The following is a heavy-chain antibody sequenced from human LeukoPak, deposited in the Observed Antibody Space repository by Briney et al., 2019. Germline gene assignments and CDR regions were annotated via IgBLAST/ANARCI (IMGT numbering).Heavy chain of an antibody. CDR1: GGSISSGDYY. CDR2: IYYSGST. J-gene: IGHJ3*02. Sequence: SETLSLTCTVSGGSISSGDYYWSWIRQPPGKGLEWIGYIYYSGSTYYNPSLKSRVTISIDTSKNQFSLKLSSVTAADTAVYYCARDGYNYADTFDIWGQGTMVTVSS. CDR3: ARDGYNYADTFDI. D-gene: IGHD5-24*01. V-gene: IGHV4-30-4*01.